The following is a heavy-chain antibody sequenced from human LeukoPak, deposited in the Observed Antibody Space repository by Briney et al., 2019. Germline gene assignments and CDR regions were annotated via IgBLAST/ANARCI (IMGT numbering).Heavy chain of an antibody. Sequence: TSETLSLTCTVSGGSISSSDYYWSWIRQPPGKGLEWIGYIYYSGSTSYNPSLKSRVTISEDTSKNQFSLKLTSVTAADTAVYYCARGFDAHNAFDIWGQGTMVTVSS. CDR3: ARGFDAHNAFDI. CDR1: GGSISSSDYY. J-gene: IGHJ3*02. V-gene: IGHV4-30-4*01. D-gene: IGHD3-9*01. CDR2: IYYSGST.